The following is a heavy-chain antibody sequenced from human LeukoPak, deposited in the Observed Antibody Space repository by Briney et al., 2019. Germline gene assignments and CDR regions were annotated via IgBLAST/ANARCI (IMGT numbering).Heavy chain of an antibody. J-gene: IGHJ4*02. V-gene: IGHV1-18*01. CDR3: ARQVDTTMALPDY. D-gene: IGHD5-18*01. CDR2: ISTYNYNT. Sequence: ASVKVSCKTPGYTFTSYGVSWVRQAPGQRLEWMGWISTYNYNTNYAQKFQGRVTMTRDTSTSTVYMELRSLRSEDTAIYYCARQVDTTMALPDYWGQGTLVTVSS. CDR1: GYTFTSYG.